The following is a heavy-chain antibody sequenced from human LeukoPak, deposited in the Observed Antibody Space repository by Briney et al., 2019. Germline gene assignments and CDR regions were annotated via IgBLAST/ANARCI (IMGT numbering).Heavy chain of an antibody. J-gene: IGHJ4*02. V-gene: IGHV3-48*03. Sequence: GGSLRLSCAASGFTFDDYGMNWVRQAPGKGLEWVSYISSSGSTIYYADSVKGRFTISRDNAKNSLYLQMNSLRAEDTAVYYCARWVAPYYYFDYWGQGTLVTVSS. D-gene: IGHD2-15*01. CDR2: ISSSGSTI. CDR3: ARWVAPYYYFDY. CDR1: GFTFDDYG.